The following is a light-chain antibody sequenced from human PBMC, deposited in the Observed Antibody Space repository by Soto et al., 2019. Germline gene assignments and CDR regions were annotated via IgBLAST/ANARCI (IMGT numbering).Light chain of an antibody. CDR3: AAWDDSLSGVI. J-gene: IGLJ2*01. Sequence: QSVLTQPPSASGTPGQRVTISCSGSSSNIGDNSVNWFQQLPGTAPKLLIYSNNQRPSGVPDRFSGSKSGTSASLAISGLQSEDEADYYCAAWDDSLSGVIFGGGTKLTVL. CDR1: SSNIGDNS. CDR2: SNN. V-gene: IGLV1-44*01.